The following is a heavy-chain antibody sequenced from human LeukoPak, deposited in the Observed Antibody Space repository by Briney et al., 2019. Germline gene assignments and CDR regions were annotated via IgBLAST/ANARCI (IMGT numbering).Heavy chain of an antibody. CDR3: ASHRIHYDSSGYFWAYYFDY. CDR1: GYTFTSYA. J-gene: IGHJ4*02. D-gene: IGHD3-22*01. CDR2: INAGNGNT. V-gene: IGHV1-3*01. Sequence: GASVKVSCKASGYTFTSYAMHWVRQAPGQRLEWMGWINAGNGNTKYSQKFQGRVTITRDTSASTAYMELSSLRSEDTAVYYCASHRIHYDSSGYFWAYYFDYWGQGTLVTVSS.